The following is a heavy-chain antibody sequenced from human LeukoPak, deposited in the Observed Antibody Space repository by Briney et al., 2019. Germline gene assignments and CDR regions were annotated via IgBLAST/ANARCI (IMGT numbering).Heavy chain of an antibody. CDR3: ARGRNTGRQFYFDY. CDR1: GFTFSSSG. J-gene: IGHJ4*02. CDR2: ITGSGGST. D-gene: IGHD5-18*01. Sequence: GGSLRLSCAASGFTFSSSGMGWVRQAPGKGLECVSPITGSGGSTSYTDSVKGRFTISRDNSKNTLYLQMNSLRAEDTAVYYCARGRNTGRQFYFDYWGQGALVTVGS. V-gene: IGHV3-23*01.